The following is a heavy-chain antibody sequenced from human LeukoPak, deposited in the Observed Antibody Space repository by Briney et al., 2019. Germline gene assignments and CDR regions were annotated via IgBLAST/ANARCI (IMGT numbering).Heavy chain of an antibody. CDR1: GGSISSYY. D-gene: IGHD2-21*01. J-gene: IGHJ4*02. CDR2: IYYSGST. V-gene: IGHV4-59*01. CDR3: ARVYSSSRRGPLYYFDY. Sequence: PSETLSLTCTVSGGSISSYYWSWIRQPPGKGLEWIGYIYYSGSTNYNPSLKSRVTISVDTSKNQFSLKLSSVTAADTAVYYCARVYSSSRRGPLYYFDYWGQGTLVTVSS.